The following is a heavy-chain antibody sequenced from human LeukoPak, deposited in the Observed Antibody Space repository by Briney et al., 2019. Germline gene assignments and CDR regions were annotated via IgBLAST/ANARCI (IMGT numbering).Heavy chain of an antibody. V-gene: IGHV1-2*02. CDR1: GYTFTVYY. CDR2: INPNSGDT. Sequence: ASVKVSCKASGYTFTVYYMHGVRQAPEQGLEWMGWINPNSGDTIYAQKFQGRVTMTRDTSISAAYMELSRLRSDDTAVYYCAGVRPGRGMDVWGQGTTVTVSS. J-gene: IGHJ6*02. CDR3: AGVRPGRGMDV. D-gene: IGHD2-8*02.